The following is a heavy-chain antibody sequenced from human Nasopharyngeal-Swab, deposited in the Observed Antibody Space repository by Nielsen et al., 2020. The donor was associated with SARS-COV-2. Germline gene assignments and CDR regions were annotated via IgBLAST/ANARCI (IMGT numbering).Heavy chain of an antibody. CDR1: GFTVTYNY. D-gene: IGHD6-13*01. J-gene: IGHJ3*02. CDR2: ISTGGTT. CDR3: AREHSSSWYGEAFDI. V-gene: IGHV3-53*01. Sequence: GESLKISCAASGFTVTYNYMSWVRQAPGKGLEWVSLISTGGTTSYADSVKGRFTISRDISKNTLYLQMNSLRAEDTAVYYCAREHSSSWYGEAFDIWGQGTMVTVSS.